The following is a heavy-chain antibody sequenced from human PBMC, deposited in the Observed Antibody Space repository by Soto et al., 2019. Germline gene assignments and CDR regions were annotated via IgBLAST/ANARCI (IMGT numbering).Heavy chain of an antibody. CDR2: IRETGNT. CDR1: GSTFSNYA. D-gene: IGHD1-26*01. J-gene: IGHJ4*02. CDR3: AKQQMGVIRALDY. Sequence: QPGGSLRLSCAASGSTFSNYAMSWIRQAPGKGLEWVSTIRETGNTYYADSVRGRFATSRDNSENTLYLQMSSLRAEDTAVYYCAKQQMGVIRALDYWGQGSLVTVSS. V-gene: IGHV3-23*01.